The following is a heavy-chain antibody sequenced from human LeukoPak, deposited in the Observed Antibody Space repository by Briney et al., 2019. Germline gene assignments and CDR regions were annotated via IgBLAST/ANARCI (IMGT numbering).Heavy chain of an antibody. CDR2: INDRGGYI. Sequence: GGSLRLSCAASGFTFSMYSMAWVRQAPGKGLEWVSVINDRGGYIQDADSVKGRFTISRDNSQNTLYLQMNSLRAEDTAVYFCAKDQHGYDKPIDYWGQGTLVTVSS. D-gene: IGHD5-12*01. CDR3: AKDQHGYDKPIDY. J-gene: IGHJ4*02. V-gene: IGHV3-23*01. CDR1: GFTFSMYS.